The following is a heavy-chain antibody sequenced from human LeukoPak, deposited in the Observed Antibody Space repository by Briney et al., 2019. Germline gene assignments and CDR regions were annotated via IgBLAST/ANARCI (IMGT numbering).Heavy chain of an antibody. CDR2: ISGGGIST. V-gene: IGHV3-23*01. Sequence: GGSLRLSCAASGFTFSSYAMNWVRQAPGKGLGWDSAISGGGISTYYADSVKGRFTISRDNSKNMLYLQMNSLRAEDTAVYYCAKDDSGYYKGVDYWGQGTQVTVSS. CDR3: AKDDSGYYKGVDY. CDR1: GFTFSSYA. J-gene: IGHJ4*02. D-gene: IGHD3-3*01.